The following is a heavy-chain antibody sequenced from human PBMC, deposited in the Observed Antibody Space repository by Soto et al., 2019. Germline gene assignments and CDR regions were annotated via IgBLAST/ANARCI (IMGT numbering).Heavy chain of an antibody. CDR3: SRRDNNGWPEH. Sequence: GGSLQISCGASGYSFTNNWIGCVRQTPGKGLEWMAIINPGDSDTRYSPSFDGQVTISADKSISTAYLQLSSLRASDTAMYYCSRRDNNGWPEHWGEVTPVTVSP. D-gene: IGHD6-19*01. CDR2: INPGDSDT. V-gene: IGHV5-51*01. CDR1: GYSFTNNW. J-gene: IGHJ4*02.